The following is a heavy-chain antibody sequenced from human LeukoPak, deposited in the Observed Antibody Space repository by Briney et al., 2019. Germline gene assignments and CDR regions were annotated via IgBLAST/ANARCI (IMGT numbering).Heavy chain of an antibody. CDR3: AKDESYDSSGYSDY. Sequence: GGSLRLSCAASGFTFSSYGMHWVRQAPGKGLEWVAVISYDGSNKYHADSVKGRFTISRDNSKNTLYLQMNSLRAEDTAVYYCAKDESYDSSGYSDYWGQGTLVTVSS. V-gene: IGHV3-30*18. CDR1: GFTFSSYG. D-gene: IGHD3-22*01. J-gene: IGHJ4*02. CDR2: ISYDGSNK.